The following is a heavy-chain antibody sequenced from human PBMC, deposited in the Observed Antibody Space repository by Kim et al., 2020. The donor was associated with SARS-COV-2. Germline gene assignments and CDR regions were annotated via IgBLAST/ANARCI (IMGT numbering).Heavy chain of an antibody. V-gene: IGHV1-69*13. CDR3: AREPYQFPYSSGRYGWYFDL. D-gene: IGHD6-19*01. CDR2: IIPIFGTA. J-gene: IGHJ2*01. Sequence: SVKVSCKASGGTFSSYAISWVRQAPGQGLEWMGGIIPIFGTANYAQKFQGRVTITADESTSTAYMELSSLRSEDTAVYYCAREPYQFPYSSGRYGWYFDLWGRGALVTVSS. CDR1: GGTFSSYA.